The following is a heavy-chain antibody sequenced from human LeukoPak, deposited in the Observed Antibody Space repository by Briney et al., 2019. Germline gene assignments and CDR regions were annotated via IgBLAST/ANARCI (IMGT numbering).Heavy chain of an antibody. CDR3: ATFLWFGEHGLDY. V-gene: IGHV4-34*01. CDR1: GGSFSGYY. D-gene: IGHD3-10*01. J-gene: IGHJ4*02. Sequence: SETLSLTCAVYGGSFSGYYWSWIRQPPGKGLEWIGEINHSGSTNYNPSLKSRVTISVDTSKNQFSLKLSSVTAADTAVYYCATFLWFGEHGLDYWGQGTLVTVSS. CDR2: INHSGST.